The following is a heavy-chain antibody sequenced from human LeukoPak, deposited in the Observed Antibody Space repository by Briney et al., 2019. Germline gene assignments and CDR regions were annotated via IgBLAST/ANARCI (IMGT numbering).Heavy chain of an antibody. CDR3: ARGRREVRDGYNYYDH. Sequence: ASVTVSFKSSGGTFSSYAISWVRQAPGQGLEWMGGIILIFGTANYDQKFQGRVTITADESTSTAYMELSSLRSEDTAVYYCARGRREVRDGYNYYDHWGQGTLVPVSS. D-gene: IGHD5-24*01. J-gene: IGHJ1*01. V-gene: IGHV1-69*13. CDR2: IILIFGTA. CDR1: GGTFSSYA.